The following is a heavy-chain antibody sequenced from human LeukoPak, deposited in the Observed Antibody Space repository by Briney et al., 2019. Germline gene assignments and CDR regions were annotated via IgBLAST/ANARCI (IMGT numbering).Heavy chain of an antibody. V-gene: IGHV3-7*01. CDR3: ARDLDKYSSGWYGYFDY. CDR1: GFTFSSYW. CDR2: IKQDGSEK. D-gene: IGHD6-19*01. Sequence: GGSLRLSCAASGFTFSSYWMSWVRQAPGKGLEWVANIKQDGSEKYYVDSVKGRFTISRDNAKNSLYPQMNSLRAEDTAVYYCARDLDKYSSGWYGYFDYWGQGTLVTVSS. J-gene: IGHJ4*02.